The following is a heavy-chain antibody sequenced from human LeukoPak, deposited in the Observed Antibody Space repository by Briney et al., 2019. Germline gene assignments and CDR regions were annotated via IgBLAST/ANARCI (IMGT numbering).Heavy chain of an antibody. CDR1: GGTFSSYA. V-gene: IGHV1-69*13. J-gene: IGHJ4*02. CDR3: ASFCSSTSCPKAGLFDY. Sequence: ASVKVSCKASGGTFSSYAISWVRQAPGQGLEWMGGIIPIFGTANYAQKFQGRVTITADESTSTAYMELSSLRSEDTAVYYCASFCSSTSCPKAGLFDYWGQGTLVTVSS. D-gene: IGHD2-2*01. CDR2: IIPIFGTA.